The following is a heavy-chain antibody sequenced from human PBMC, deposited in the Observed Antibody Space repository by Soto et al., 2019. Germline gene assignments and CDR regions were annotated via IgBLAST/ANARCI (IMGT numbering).Heavy chain of an antibody. Sequence: GGSLRLSCAASGFTFSSYAMSWVRQAPGKGLEWVSAISGSGGRTYYADSVKGRFTISRDNSKNTLYLQMNSLRAEVTAVYYCAKDGGYSYGDALDTWAKGTRVPVSP. CDR1: GFTFSSYA. V-gene: IGHV3-23*01. J-gene: IGHJ3*02. CDR3: AKDGGYSYGDALDT. CDR2: ISGSGGRT. D-gene: IGHD5-18*01.